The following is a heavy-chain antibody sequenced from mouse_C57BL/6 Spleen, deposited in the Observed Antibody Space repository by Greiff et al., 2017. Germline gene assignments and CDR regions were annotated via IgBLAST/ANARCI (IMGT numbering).Heavy chain of an antibody. V-gene: IGHV5-4*01. Sequence: EVKLMESGGGLVKPGGSLKLSCAASGFTFSSYAMSWVRQTPEKRLEWVATISDGGSYTYYPDNVKGRFTISRDNAKNNLYLQMSHLKSEDTAMYYCARDNYSNYVGAIDYWGQGTSVTVSS. D-gene: IGHD2-5*01. CDR3: ARDNYSNYVGAIDY. CDR1: GFTFSSYA. J-gene: IGHJ4*01. CDR2: ISDGGSYT.